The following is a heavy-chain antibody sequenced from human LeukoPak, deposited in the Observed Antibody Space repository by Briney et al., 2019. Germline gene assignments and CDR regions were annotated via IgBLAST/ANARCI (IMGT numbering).Heavy chain of an antibody. CDR1: GGTFSSYA. V-gene: IGHV1-69*13. J-gene: IGHJ6*03. Sequence: SVKVSCKASGGTFSSYAISWVRQAPGQGLEWMGGIIPIFGTANYAQKFQGRVTITADESTSAAYMELSSLRSEDTAVYYCARGLGQWLAHYYYYYMDVWGKGTTVTVSS. D-gene: IGHD6-19*01. CDR2: IIPIFGTA. CDR3: ARGLGQWLAHYYYYYMDV.